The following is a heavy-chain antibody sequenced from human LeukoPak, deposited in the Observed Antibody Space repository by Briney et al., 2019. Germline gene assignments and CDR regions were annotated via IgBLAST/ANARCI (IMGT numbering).Heavy chain of an antibody. CDR3: ARAGYCSSTSCSYYYYYYGMDV. V-gene: IGHV4-59*01. D-gene: IGHD2-2*01. J-gene: IGHJ6*02. Sequence: PSETLSLTCTVSGGSISSYYWSWIRQPPGKGLEWIGYIYYSGSTNYNPSLKSRVTISVDTSKNQFSLKLSSVTAADTAVYYCARAGYCSSTSCSYYYYYYGMDVWGQGTTVTVSS. CDR2: IYYSGST. CDR1: GGSISSYY.